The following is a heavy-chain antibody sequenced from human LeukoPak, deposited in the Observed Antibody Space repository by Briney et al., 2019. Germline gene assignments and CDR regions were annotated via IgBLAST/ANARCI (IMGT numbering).Heavy chain of an antibody. CDR1: GGSFSDFS. CDR3: ARVRGYGIGDY. CDR2: IYSGGST. J-gene: IGHJ4*02. V-gene: IGHV3-53*01. D-gene: IGHD5-18*01. Sequence: ETLSLTCTISGGSFSDFSWSWVRQAPGKGLEWVSVIYSGGSTYYADSVKGRFTISRDNSKNTLYLQMNSLRAEDTAVYYCARVRGYGIGDYWGQGTLVTVSS.